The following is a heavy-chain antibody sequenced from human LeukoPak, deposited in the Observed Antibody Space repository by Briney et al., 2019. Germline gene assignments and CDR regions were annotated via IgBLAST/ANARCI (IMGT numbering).Heavy chain of an antibody. CDR1: GGTFSSYA. Sequence: GASVKVSCKASGGTFSSYAISWVRQAPGQGLEWMGGIIPIFGTANYAQKFQGRVTITADKSTSTAYMELSSLRSEDTAVYYCAREGSCSGGSCYSHYYGMDVWGQGTTVTVSS. J-gene: IGHJ6*02. CDR3: AREGSCSGGSCYSHYYGMDV. CDR2: IIPIFGTA. V-gene: IGHV1-69*06. D-gene: IGHD2-15*01.